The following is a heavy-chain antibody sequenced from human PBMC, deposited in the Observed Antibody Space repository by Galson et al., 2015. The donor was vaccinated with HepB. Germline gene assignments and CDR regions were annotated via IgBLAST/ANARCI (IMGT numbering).Heavy chain of an antibody. CDR3: ARSKYSSTWTYFDY. CDR2: ISSGGNT. Sequence: SLRLSCAVSGFSVGSNYMTWVRQAPGKGLEWVSLISSGGNTYYADSAKGRFTISRDNSKNTLYLQMNSLRAEDTAVYYCARSKYSSTWTYFDYWGQGTLVTVSS. CDR1: GFSVGSNY. V-gene: IGHV3-66*01. J-gene: IGHJ4*02. D-gene: IGHD6-13*01.